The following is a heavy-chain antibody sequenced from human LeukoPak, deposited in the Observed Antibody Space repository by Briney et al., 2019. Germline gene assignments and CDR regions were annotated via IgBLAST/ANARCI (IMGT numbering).Heavy chain of an antibody. CDR2: IIPIFGTA. CDR1: GGTFSSYA. J-gene: IGHJ4*02. Sequence: SVTVSCTASGGTFSSYAISWVRQAPGQGLEWMGGIIPIFGTANYAQKFQGRVTITADESTSTAYMELSSLRSEDTAVYYCARDSRGSYLGRDYWGQGTLVTVSS. D-gene: IGHD1-26*01. V-gene: IGHV1-69*01. CDR3: ARDSRGSYLGRDY.